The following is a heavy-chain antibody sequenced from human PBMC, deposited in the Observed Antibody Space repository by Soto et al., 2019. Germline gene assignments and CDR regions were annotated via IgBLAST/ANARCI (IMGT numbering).Heavy chain of an antibody. CDR3: ARRSGVVMYWFDP. CDR1: GYTFTSYD. CDR2: MNPNSGNT. D-gene: IGHD3-3*01. J-gene: IGHJ5*02. Sequence: ASVKVSCKASGYTFTSYDINWVRQATGQGLEWMGWMNPNSGNTGYAQKFQGRVTMTRNTSIGTAYMELSSLRSEDTAVYYCARRSGVVMYWFDPWGQGTLVTVSS. V-gene: IGHV1-8*01.